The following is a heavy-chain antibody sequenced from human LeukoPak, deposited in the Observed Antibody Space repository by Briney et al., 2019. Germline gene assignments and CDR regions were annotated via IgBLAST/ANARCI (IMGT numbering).Heavy chain of an antibody. CDR1: GGSITSTLYY. D-gene: IGHD3-16*01. Sequence: SETLSLTCTVSGGSITSTLYYWGWIRQPPGKGLEWIASVSYSRTTYYNPSLESRVTVSIDRSKNQFSLTLTSVTAADTAVYYCARADDYLWGTYYFDYWGQGTLVTVSS. CDR2: VSYSRTT. CDR3: ARADDYLWGTYYFDY. V-gene: IGHV4-39*07. J-gene: IGHJ4*02.